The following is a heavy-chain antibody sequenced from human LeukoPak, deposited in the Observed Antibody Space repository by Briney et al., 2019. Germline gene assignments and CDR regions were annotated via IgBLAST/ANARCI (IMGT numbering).Heavy chain of an antibody. Sequence: GGSLRPSCAASEFTFSSYAMHWVRQAPGKGLEWVALVSNDGGDKYYADSVKGRFTISRDNSKNTLYLRMNSPRGEDTGVYYCAKAHLLDWLLPFDYWGQGTLVTVSS. V-gene: IGHV3-30*18. CDR1: EFTFSSYA. CDR3: AKAHLLDWLLPFDY. CDR2: VSNDGGDK. J-gene: IGHJ4*02. D-gene: IGHD3/OR15-3a*01.